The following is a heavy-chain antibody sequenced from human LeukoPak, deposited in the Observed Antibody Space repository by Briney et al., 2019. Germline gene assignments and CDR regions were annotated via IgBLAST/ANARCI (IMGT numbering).Heavy chain of an antibody. CDR1: GFTFSIYA. Sequence: AGGSLRLSCAASGFTFSIYAMHWVRQAPGKGLEWVANIKQDESEKYYLGSVKGRFTISRDNTKNSLYLEMSSLRAEDTAVYYCAREGYCSGGSCYGDYWGQGTLVTVSS. J-gene: IGHJ4*02. CDR3: AREGYCSGGSCYGDY. D-gene: IGHD2-15*01. CDR2: IKQDESEK. V-gene: IGHV3-7*01.